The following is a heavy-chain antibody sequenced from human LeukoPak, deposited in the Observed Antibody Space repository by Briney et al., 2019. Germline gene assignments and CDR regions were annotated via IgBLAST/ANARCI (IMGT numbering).Heavy chain of an antibody. Sequence: NPSETLSLTCTVSGGSISSSSYYWGWIRQPPGKGLEWIGSIYYSGSTYYNPSLKSRVTISVDTSKNQFSLKLSSVTAADTAVYYCARGRHRIIGYWGQGTLVTVSS. V-gene: IGHV4-39*07. D-gene: IGHD2/OR15-2a*01. CDR2: IYYSGST. CDR1: GGSISSSSYY. J-gene: IGHJ4*02. CDR3: ARGRHRIIGY.